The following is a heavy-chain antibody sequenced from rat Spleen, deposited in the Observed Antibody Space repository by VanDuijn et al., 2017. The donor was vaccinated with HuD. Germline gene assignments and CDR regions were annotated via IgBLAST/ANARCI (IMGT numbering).Heavy chain of an antibody. V-gene: IGHV5-29*01. CDR2: ISSDGNTP. Sequence: EVQLVESGGGLVQPGRSLKLSCAASGFTFSNYYMAWVRQAPTKGLEWVASISSDGNTPYYRDSVKGRFTISRDNAKSTLYLQMDSLRSEDTATYYCARGNFYSDYWGQGVMVTVSS. CDR3: ARGNFYSDY. D-gene: IGHD1-3*01. CDR1: GFTFSNYY. J-gene: IGHJ2*01.